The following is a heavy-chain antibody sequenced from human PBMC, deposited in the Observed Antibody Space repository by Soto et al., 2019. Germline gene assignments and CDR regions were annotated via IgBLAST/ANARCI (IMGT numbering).Heavy chain of an antibody. CDR3: ARDLVRTYYFDY. J-gene: IGHJ4*02. Sequence: AEALSLTCTASGSFISRYSWPWIRQPAGKGLEWIGRIYTSGSTNYNPSLKSRVTMSVDTPKNQFSLKLSSVTAADTAVYYCARDLVRTYYFDYWGQGTLVTIS. CDR2: IYTSGST. D-gene: IGHD1-26*01. V-gene: IGHV4-4*07. CDR1: GSFISRYS.